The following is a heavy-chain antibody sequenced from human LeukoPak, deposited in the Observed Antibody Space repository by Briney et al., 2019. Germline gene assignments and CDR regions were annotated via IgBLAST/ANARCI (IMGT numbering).Heavy chain of an antibody. V-gene: IGHV3-23*01. Sequence: GGSLRLSCAASGFTFSSYAMSWVRQAPGKGLEWVSAISGSGGSTYYADSVKGRFTISRDNSKNTLYLQMNSLRAEDTAVYYCAKDGLVLTGYYNYYYGMDVWGQRTTVTVSS. CDR3: AKDGLVLTGYYNYYYGMDV. CDR1: GFTFSSYA. J-gene: IGHJ6*02. CDR2: ISGSGGST. D-gene: IGHD3-9*01.